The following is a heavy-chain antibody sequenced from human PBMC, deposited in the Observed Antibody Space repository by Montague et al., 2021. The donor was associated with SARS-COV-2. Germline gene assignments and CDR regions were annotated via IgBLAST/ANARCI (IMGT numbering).Heavy chain of an antibody. CDR1: GGSISSGGYY. J-gene: IGHJ3*02. CDR2: IYYSGST. V-gene: IGHV4-31*03. CDR3: AGAFVVVIAIDAFDI. D-gene: IGHD2-21*01. Sequence: TLSLTCTVSGGSISSGGYYWSWIRQHPGKGLEWIGYIYYSGSTYYNPSLKSRVTISVVTSKNQLSLKLSSVTAADTAVYYCAGAFVVVIAIDAFDIWGQGTMVTVSS.